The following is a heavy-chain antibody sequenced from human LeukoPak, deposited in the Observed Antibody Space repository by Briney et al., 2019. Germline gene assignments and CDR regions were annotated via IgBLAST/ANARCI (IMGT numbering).Heavy chain of an antibody. CDR2: IYYSGST. Sequence: SETLSLTCTVSGGSISSYYWSWIRQPPGKGLEWIGYIYYSGSTYYNPSLKSRVTISVDTSKNQFSLKLSSVTAADTAVYYCARDQVITPAPWGIEFDYWGQGTLVTVSS. CDR1: GGSISSYY. V-gene: IGHV4-59*12. D-gene: IGHD3-16*01. CDR3: ARDQVITPAPWGIEFDY. J-gene: IGHJ4*02.